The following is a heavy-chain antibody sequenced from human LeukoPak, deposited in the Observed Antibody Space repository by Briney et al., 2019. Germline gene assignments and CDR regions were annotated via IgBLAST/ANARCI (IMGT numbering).Heavy chain of an antibody. Sequence: ASVKVSCKASGYTFTSYYMHWVRQAPGQGLEWMGIINPSGGSTSYAQKFQGRVTITTDESTSTAYMELSSLRSEDTAVYYCARVLAARIRNDAFDIWGQGTMVTVSS. CDR2: INPSGGST. D-gene: IGHD6-6*01. CDR3: ARVLAARIRNDAFDI. CDR1: GYTFTSYY. J-gene: IGHJ3*02. V-gene: IGHV1-46*01.